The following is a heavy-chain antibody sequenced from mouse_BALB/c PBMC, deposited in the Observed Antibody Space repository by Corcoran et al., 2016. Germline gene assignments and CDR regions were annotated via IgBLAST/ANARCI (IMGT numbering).Heavy chain of an antibody. CDR1: GFNFKDTY. V-gene: IGHV14-3*02. J-gene: IGHJ2*01. Sequence: EVQLQQSGAELVKPGASVKLSCTASGFNFKDTYMHWVKQRPGQGLEWIGRVDPASGNTKYDPNFQGKATMTADTSSNTVYLQLSSLTSEATAVYYCGRSREGNYVVYWGQGTTLTVSS. CDR2: VDPASGNT. D-gene: IGHD2-1*01. CDR3: GRSREGNYVVY.